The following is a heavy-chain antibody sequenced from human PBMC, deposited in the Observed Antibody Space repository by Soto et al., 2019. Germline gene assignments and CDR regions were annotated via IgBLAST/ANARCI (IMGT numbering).Heavy chain of an antibody. CDR3: ERSGIADRPHY. CDR1: GGSISSYY. V-gene: IGHV4-59*01. Sequence: PSETLSLTCTVSGGSISSYYWSWIRQPPGKGLEWIGYIYYSGSTNYNPSLKSRVTISVDTSKNQFSLKLSSVTAADTAVYYCERSGIADRPHYWGQGTLVTVSS. J-gene: IGHJ4*02. CDR2: IYYSGST. D-gene: IGHD6-6*01.